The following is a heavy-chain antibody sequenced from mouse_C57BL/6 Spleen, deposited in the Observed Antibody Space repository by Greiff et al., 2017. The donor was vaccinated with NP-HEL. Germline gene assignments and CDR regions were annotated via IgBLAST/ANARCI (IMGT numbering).Heavy chain of an antibody. CDR3: PRGATRDWYFDI. D-gene: IGHD3-1*01. J-gene: IGHJ1*03. Sequence: VQLQQPGTELVKPGASVKLSCKASGYNFTSYWMHWVKQRPGQGLEWIGNINPSNGGTNYNEKFKSKATLTVDKSSSTAYMQLSSLTSEDSAVSSSPRGATRDWYFDICRTGPTVTVSS. CDR1: GYNFTSYW. CDR2: INPSNGGT. V-gene: IGHV1-53*01.